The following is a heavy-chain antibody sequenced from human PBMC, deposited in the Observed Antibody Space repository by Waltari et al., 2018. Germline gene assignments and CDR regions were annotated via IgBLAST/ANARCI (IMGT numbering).Heavy chain of an antibody. CDR1: GGSISSGDYY. J-gene: IGHJ5*02. CDR3: AREVAVAPLLRFDP. CDR2: IYYRVGT. V-gene: IGHV4-30-4*01. D-gene: IGHD2-15*01. Sequence: QVQLQESGPGLVKPSQTLSLTCTVSGGSISSGDYYWSWIRQPPGKGLEWIGYIYYRVGTYYNPALKSRVTISVDTSKNQFSLKLSSVTAADTAVYYCAREVAVAPLLRFDPWGQGTLVTVSS.